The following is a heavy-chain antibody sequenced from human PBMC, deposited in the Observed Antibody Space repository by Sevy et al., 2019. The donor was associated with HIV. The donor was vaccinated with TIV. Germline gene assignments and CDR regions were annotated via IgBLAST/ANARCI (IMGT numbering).Heavy chain of an antibody. J-gene: IGHJ3*02. CDR3: ARTVAPAIRGAFDI. CDR2: IYTSGYT. V-gene: IGHV4-4*07. CDR1: GGCISTYY. Sequence: SETLSLTCTVSGGCISTYYWSWVRQPAGKGLEWIGRIYTSGYTNYNPSLNSRVTMSIDTSKNQFSLKLSSVTAADTALYYCARTVAPAIRGAFDIWGQGTMVTVSS. D-gene: IGHD2-21*02.